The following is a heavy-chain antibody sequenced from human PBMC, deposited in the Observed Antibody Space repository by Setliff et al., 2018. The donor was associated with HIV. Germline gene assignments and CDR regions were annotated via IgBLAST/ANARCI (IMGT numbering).Heavy chain of an antibody. CDR2: IYYTGST. Sequence: SETLSLTCTVSGGSMSSYYWSWIRQPPGKGLEWIGSIYYTGSTDYNPSLTSRVTISLDTPKNQFSLKLNSVIAADTAVYYCARNRVPSSPWGQGTLVTVSS. V-gene: IGHV4-59*01. CDR1: GGSMSSYY. J-gene: IGHJ5*02. CDR3: ARNRVPSSP. D-gene: IGHD3-10*01.